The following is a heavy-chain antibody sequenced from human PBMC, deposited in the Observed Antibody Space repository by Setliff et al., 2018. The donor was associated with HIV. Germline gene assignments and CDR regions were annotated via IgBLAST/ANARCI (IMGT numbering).Heavy chain of an antibody. CDR1: GVSISNYY. V-gene: IGHV4-4*07. Sequence: LSLTCTVSGVSISNYYWSWIRQPAGKGLEWIGRIYHSGGTHYNPSLRSRVTISVDTSKNHFSLKLSSVTAADTAVFYCARVPFTTGFDYWGQGILVTVSS. J-gene: IGHJ4*02. CDR3: ARVPFTTGFDY. CDR2: IYHSGGT. D-gene: IGHD3-3*01.